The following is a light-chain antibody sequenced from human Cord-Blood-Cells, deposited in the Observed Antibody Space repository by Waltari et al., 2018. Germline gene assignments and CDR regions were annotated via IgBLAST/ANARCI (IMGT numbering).Light chain of an antibody. J-gene: IGKJ4*01. CDR3: QQYGSSPPLT. CDR1: QSVSSSY. V-gene: IGKV3-20*01. CDR2: GAS. Sequence: DIVLTQSPGPLSLSPGERATLSCRASQSVSSSYLAWYQQKPGQAPRLLIYGASSRATGIPDRCSGSGSGTDFTLTISRLEPEEFAVYYCQQYGSSPPLTFGGGTKVEIK.